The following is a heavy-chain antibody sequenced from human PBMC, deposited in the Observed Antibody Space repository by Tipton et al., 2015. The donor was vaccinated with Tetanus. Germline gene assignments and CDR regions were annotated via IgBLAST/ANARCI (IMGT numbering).Heavy chain of an antibody. Sequence: FLRLSCEGSGFTFSSYSMNWVRQAPGKGLEWISYIGSFSRTINYADSVRGRSTTFRDNAKSSLYLQMSRLRAEDTVVYYCARVVRDYYYGMDVWGQGTTVTVSS. CDR1: GFTFSSYS. CDR3: ARVVRDYYYGMDV. V-gene: IGHV3-48*01. J-gene: IGHJ6*02. D-gene: IGHD3-22*01. CDR2: IGSFSRTI.